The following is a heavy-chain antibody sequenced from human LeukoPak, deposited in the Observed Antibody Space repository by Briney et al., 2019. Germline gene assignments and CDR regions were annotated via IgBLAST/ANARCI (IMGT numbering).Heavy chain of an antibody. D-gene: IGHD3-10*01. CDR2: IYYSGST. J-gene: IGHJ4*02. CDR1: GGSISSSSYY. CDR3: ARQMPYYYRSGSYCFDY. Sequence: SETLSLTCTVSGGSISSSSYYWGWIRQPPGKGLEWMGSIYYSGSTYYNPSLKSRVTISVDTSKNQFSLKLSSVTAADTAVYYCARQMPYYYRSGSYCFDYWGQGTLVTVSS. V-gene: IGHV4-39*01.